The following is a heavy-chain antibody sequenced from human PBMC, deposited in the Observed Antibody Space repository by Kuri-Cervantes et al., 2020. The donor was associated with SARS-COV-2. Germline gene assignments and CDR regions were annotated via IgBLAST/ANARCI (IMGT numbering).Heavy chain of an antibody. D-gene: IGHD3-22*01. CDR2: INWNGGST. CDR3: ARPYDEGPTTPN. Sequence: GESLKISCAASGFTFDDYGMSWVRQAPGKGLEWVSGINWNGGSTGYADSVKGRFTISRDNAKNSLYLQMNSLRAEDTAVYYCARPYDEGPTTPNWGQGTLVTVSS. CDR1: GFTFDDYG. J-gene: IGHJ4*02. V-gene: IGHV3-20*04.